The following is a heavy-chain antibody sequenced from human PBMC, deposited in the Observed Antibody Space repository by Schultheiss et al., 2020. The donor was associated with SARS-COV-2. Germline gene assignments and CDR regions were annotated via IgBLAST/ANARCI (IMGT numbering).Heavy chain of an antibody. Sequence: SETLSLTCAVSGGSISSGHWWSWVRQPPGKGLEWIGEINHSGSTNYNPSLKSRVTISVDTSKNQFSLKLSSVTAADTAVYYCARLGDDFWSGPPGWFDPWGQGTLVTVSS. J-gene: IGHJ5*02. CDR3: ARLGDDFWSGPPGWFDP. D-gene: IGHD3-3*01. V-gene: IGHV4-4*02. CDR2: INHSGST. CDR1: GGSISSGHW.